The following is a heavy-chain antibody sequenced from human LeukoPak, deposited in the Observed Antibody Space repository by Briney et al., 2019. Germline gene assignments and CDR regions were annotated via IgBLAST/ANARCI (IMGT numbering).Heavy chain of an antibody. Sequence: GASVKVSCKASGYTFTSYGISWVRQAPGQGLEWMGWINPNSGGTNYAQKFQGRVTMTRDTSISTAYMELSRLRSDDTAVYYCARVLYYDILNYYYFDYWGQGTLVTVSS. V-gene: IGHV1-2*02. CDR1: GYTFTSYG. J-gene: IGHJ4*02. CDR3: ARVLYYDILNYYYFDY. CDR2: INPNSGGT. D-gene: IGHD3-9*01.